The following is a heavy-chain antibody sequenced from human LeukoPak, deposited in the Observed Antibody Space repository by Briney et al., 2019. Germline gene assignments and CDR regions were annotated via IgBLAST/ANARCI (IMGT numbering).Heavy chain of an antibody. D-gene: IGHD2-21*01. V-gene: IGHV3-30*03. CDR1: GFTFSDYG. CDR2: ISYDGSNK. CDR3: ARGSYCGGDCYDAGNWFDP. J-gene: IGHJ5*02. Sequence: GGSLRLSCAASGFTFSDYGMHWARQAPGKGLEWVAIISYDGSNKYYTDSVKGRFTISRDNPKNTLYLQMNSLRAEDTAVYYCARGSYCGGDCYDAGNWFDPWGQGTLVTVSS.